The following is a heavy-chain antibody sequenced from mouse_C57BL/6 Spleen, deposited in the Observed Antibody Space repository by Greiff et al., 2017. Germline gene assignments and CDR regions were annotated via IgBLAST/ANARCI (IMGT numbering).Heavy chain of an antibody. CDR2: IWSDGST. D-gene: IGHD1-1*01. V-gene: IGHV2-6*03. CDR3: ARLAYGRSGGFYAMDY. Sequence: VQVVESGPGLVAPSQSLSITCTVSGFSLTSYGVHWVRQPPGKGLEWLVVIWSDGSTTYNSALKSRLSISKDNSKSQVFLKMNSLQTDDTAMYYCARLAYGRSGGFYAMDYWGQGTSVTVSS. J-gene: IGHJ4*01. CDR1: GFSLTSYG.